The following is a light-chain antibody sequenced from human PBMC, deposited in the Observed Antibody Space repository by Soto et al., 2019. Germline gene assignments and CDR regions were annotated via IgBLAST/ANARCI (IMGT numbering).Light chain of an antibody. CDR2: DVS. V-gene: IGLV2-14*01. J-gene: IGLJ1*01. CDR1: SSDVGGYNY. CDR3: LSYTSSSTYV. Sequence: QSVLTQPASVSGSPGQSIAISCTGTSSDVGGYNYVSWYQQHPGKAPKLMIYDVSHRPSGVSDRFSGSKSGNTASLTISGLQAEDEADYYCLSYTSSSTYVFGTGTKLTV.